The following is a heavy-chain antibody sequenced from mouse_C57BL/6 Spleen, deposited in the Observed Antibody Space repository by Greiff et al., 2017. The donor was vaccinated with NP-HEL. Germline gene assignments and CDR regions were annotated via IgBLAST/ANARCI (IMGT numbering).Heavy chain of an antibody. J-gene: IGHJ3*01. Sequence: VQLQQSGAELARPGASVKLSCKASGYTFTSYGISWVKQRPGQGLEWIGEIYPRSGNTYYNEKFKGKATLTADKFSSTAYMELRSLTSEDSAVYFCARYDYDEAWFAYWGQGTLVTVSA. D-gene: IGHD2-4*01. CDR1: GYTFTSYG. V-gene: IGHV1-81*01. CDR3: ARYDYDEAWFAY. CDR2: IYPRSGNT.